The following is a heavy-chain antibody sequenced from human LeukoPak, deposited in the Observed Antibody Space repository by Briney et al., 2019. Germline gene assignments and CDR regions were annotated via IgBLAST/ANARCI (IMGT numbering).Heavy chain of an antibody. CDR2: INPSSGGT. D-gene: IGHD3-10*01. CDR3: ARAALGVWFGEPLGGPTEY. J-gene: IGHJ4*02. CDR1: GYTFTGYY. Sequence: ASVKVSCKASGYTFTGYYIHWVRPAPGQGLEWMGWINPSSGGTYYAQSFQGRVTMTRDTSISTAYMELSRLRSDDTAVYYCARAALGVWFGEPLGGPTEYWGQGTLVTVSS. V-gene: IGHV1-2*02.